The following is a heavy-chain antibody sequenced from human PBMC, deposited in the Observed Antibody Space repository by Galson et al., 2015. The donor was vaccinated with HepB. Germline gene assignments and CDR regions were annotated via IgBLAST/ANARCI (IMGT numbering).Heavy chain of an antibody. V-gene: IGHV1-2*04. CDR1: GYTFTGYY. J-gene: IGHJ4*02. CDR2: INPNSGGT. CDR3: ARVGYCSGGSCGPASPFDY. D-gene: IGHD2-15*01. Sequence: SVKVSCKASGYTFTGYYMHWVRQAPGQGLEWMGWINPNSGGTNYAQKFQGWVTMTRDTSISTAYMELSRLRSDDTAVYYCARVGYCSGGSCGPASPFDYWGQGTLVTVSS.